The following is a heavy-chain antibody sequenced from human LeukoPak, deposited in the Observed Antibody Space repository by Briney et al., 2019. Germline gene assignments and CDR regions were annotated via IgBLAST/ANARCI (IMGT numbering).Heavy chain of an antibody. CDR3: AKNHDSNGYHTDDAFDI. J-gene: IGHJ3*02. CDR2: ISVSGGST. CDR1: GFTFSQYA. Sequence: PGGSLRLSCAASGFTFSQYAMNWVRQAPGKGLEWVSVISVSGGSTYYADSVKGRFTISRDNSKNTLYLQMNSLRAEDTAVYYCAKNHDSNGYHTDDAFDIWGQGTMVTVSS. V-gene: IGHV3-23*01. D-gene: IGHD3-22*01.